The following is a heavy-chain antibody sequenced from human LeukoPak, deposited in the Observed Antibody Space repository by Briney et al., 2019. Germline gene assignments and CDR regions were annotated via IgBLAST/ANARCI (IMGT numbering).Heavy chain of an antibody. D-gene: IGHD3-9*01. CDR2: IFPSGGEI. V-gene: IGHV3-23*01. CDR3: ARGNHAEYYDILTGYSPGYCFDY. CDR1: GFTFSTFA. J-gene: IGHJ4*02. Sequence: PGGSLRLSCAASGFTFSTFAMIWVRQPPGKGLEWVSSIFPSGGEIHYADSVRGRFTISRDNSKSTLSLLMNSLRAEDTAVYYCARGNHAEYYDILTGYSPGYCFDYWGQGTLVTVSS.